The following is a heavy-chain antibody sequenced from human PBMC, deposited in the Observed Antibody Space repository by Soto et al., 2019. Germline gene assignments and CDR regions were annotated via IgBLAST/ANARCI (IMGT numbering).Heavy chain of an antibody. Sequence: QVQLQESGPGLVEPSDTLSLTCTVSGDSISNGYYTWSWIRQPPGKDLEWIGHIYNSVNTYSNPSLKSRVTISADTSKNQFSLKLSSVTAADTAVYYCARGPSGDRVDYWGQGTLVTVSS. CDR3: ARGPSGDRVDY. V-gene: IGHV4-30-4*01. D-gene: IGHD3-10*01. J-gene: IGHJ4*02. CDR2: IYNSVNT. CDR1: GDSISNGYYT.